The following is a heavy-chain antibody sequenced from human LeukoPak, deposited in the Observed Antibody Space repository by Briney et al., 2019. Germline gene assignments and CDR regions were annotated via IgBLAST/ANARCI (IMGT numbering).Heavy chain of an antibody. CDR2: IIPIFGTA. V-gene: IGHV1-69*06. Sequence: SVKVSCKASGGTFSSYAISWVRQAPGQGLEWMGGIIPIFGTANYAQKFQGRVTITADKSTGTAYMELSSLRSEDTAVYYCARPIVEGIYYGMDVWGKGTTVTVSS. CDR3: ARPIVEGIYYGMDV. CDR1: GGTFSSYA. D-gene: IGHD2-15*01. J-gene: IGHJ6*04.